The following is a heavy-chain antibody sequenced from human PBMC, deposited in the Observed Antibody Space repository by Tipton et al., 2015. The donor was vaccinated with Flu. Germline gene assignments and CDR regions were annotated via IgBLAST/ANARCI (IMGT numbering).Heavy chain of an antibody. V-gene: IGHV4-34*01. CDR2: INHSGST. J-gene: IGHJ5*02. CDR1: GGSFSGYY. CDR3: ARDRGWFDP. Sequence: TLSLTCAVYGGSFSGYYWSWIRQPPGKGLEWIGEINHSGSTNYNPSLKSRVTISVDTSKNQFSLKLSSVTAADTAVYYCARDRGWFDPWGQGTLVTVSS.